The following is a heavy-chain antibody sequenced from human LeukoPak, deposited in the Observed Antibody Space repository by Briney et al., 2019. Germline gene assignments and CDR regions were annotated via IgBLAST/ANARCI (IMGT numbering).Heavy chain of an antibody. CDR2: ISYDGSNK. CDR1: GFTFSSYG. D-gene: IGHD1-26*01. Sequence: GGSLRLSCAASGFTFSSYGMHWLRQTPGKGLEWVAVISYDGSNKYYADSVKGRFTISRDSSKNTLYLQMNSLRAEDTAVYYCYHRVVLGATHYWGQGTLVTVSS. CDR3: YHRVVLGATHY. V-gene: IGHV3-30*03. J-gene: IGHJ4*02.